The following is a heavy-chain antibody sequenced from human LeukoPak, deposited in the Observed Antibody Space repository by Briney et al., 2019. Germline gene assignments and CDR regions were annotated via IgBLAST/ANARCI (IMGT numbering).Heavy chain of an antibody. D-gene: IGHD3-10*01. CDR1: GVTFSTYA. V-gene: IGHV3-23*01. CDR3: AKGESHPKYYFDY. CDR2: ISGSDGST. Sequence: GSLRLSCAASGVTFSTYAMRWVRQAPGKGLEWVSSISGSDGSTYYADSVKGRFTISRDNSKNTLYLQLNSLRAEDTAVYYCAKGESHPKYYFDYWGQGTLVTVSS. J-gene: IGHJ4*02.